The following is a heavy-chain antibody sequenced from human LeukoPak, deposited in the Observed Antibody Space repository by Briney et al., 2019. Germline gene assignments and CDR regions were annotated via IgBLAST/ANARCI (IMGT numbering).Heavy chain of an antibody. J-gene: IGHJ3*02. CDR2: INHSGST. CDR1: GGSISSYY. V-gene: IGHV4-34*01. CDR3: ARWDYDFWSGYYPMGAFDI. Sequence: ASETLSLTCTVSGGSISSYYWSWIRQPPGKGLEWIGEINHSGSTNYNPSLKSRVTISVDTSKNQFSLKLSSVTAADTAVYYCARWDYDFWSGYYPMGAFDIWGQGTMVTGSS. D-gene: IGHD3-3*01.